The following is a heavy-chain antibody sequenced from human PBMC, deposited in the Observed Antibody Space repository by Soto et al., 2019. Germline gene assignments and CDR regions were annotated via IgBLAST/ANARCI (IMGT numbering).Heavy chain of an antibody. V-gene: IGHV1-3*01. J-gene: IGHJ4*02. CDR3: TRDLNGGNPFDY. CDR1: GYTLPNYS. Sequence: QVQFVQSGAEVKKPGASVRLSCKPSGYTLPNYSIQWVRQAAGQGLQWLAWINPGSGYTEYSQRFQGRVTLSRDNSASTFYMDLISLTSEDTAVYFCTRDLNGGNPFDYWGQGTLVTVSS. D-gene: IGHD2-8*01. CDR2: INPGSGYT.